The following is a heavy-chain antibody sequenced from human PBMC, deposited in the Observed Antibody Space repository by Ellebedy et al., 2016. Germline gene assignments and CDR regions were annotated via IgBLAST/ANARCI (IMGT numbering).Heavy chain of an antibody. J-gene: IGHJ4*02. CDR3: ARPDSFSASWYGYYFDY. Sequence: GESLKISXKGSGYTFSRNWIAWLRQMPGKGLEWMGIIYPADSDTRYGPSFQGRVTISADQSISTAYLQWSSLEASDSAMYYCARPDSFSASWYGYYFDYWGQGTLVTVSS. V-gene: IGHV5-51*01. CDR1: GYTFSRNW. CDR2: IYPADSDT. D-gene: IGHD6-13*01.